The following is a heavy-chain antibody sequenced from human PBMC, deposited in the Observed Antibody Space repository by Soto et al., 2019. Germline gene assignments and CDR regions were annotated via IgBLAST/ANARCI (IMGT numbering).Heavy chain of an antibody. V-gene: IGHV4-34*01. CDR3: ARAPSVLLWFGESTRDYYYYGMDV. Sequence: PSETLSLTCAGYGGSFIGYYWSWIRQPPGKGLEWCGEVNRSGSTNYHPSLKSRVTISVATSKNQFSLKLSSVPAADTAVYYCARAPSVLLWFGESTRDYYYYGMDVWGQGTTVT. CDR2: VNRSGST. J-gene: IGHJ6*02. CDR1: GGSFIGYY. D-gene: IGHD3-10*01.